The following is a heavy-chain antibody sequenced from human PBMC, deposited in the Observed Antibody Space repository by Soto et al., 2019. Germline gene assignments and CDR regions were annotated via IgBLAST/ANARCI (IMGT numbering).Heavy chain of an antibody. CDR3: AKDPSEVTTSY. V-gene: IGHV3-23*01. CDR1: GFTFSSYA. CDR2: ISGSGGST. Sequence: GGSLRLSCAASGFTFSSYAMSWVRQAPGKGLEWVSAISGSGGSTYYADSVKGRLTISRDNSKNTLYLQMNSLRAEDTAVYYCAKDPSEVTTSYWGQGTLVTVSS. J-gene: IGHJ4*02. D-gene: IGHD5-12*01.